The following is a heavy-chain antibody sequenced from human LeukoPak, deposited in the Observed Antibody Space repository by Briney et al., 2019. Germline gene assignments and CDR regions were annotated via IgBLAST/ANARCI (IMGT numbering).Heavy chain of an antibody. D-gene: IGHD6-19*01. CDR1: GGSFSGYY. CDR2: INHSGST. CDR3: ARGRGSGWYAYYFDY. Sequence: SETLSLACAVYGGSFSGYYWSWIRQPPGKGLEWIGEINHSGSTNYNPSLKSRVTISVDTSKNQFSLKLSSVTAADTAVYYCARGRGSGWYAYYFDYWGQGTLVTVSS. J-gene: IGHJ4*02. V-gene: IGHV4-34*01.